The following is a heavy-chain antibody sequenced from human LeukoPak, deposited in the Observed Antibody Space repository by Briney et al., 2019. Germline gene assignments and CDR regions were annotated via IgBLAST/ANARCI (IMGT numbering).Heavy chain of an antibody. CDR1: GGSISSGGYY. CDR3: ARAQRIDAFDI. V-gene: IGHV4-31*03. Sequence: PSETLSLTCTVSGGSISSGGYYWSWICQHPGKGLEWIGYIYYSGSTYYNPSLKSRVTISVDTSKNQFSLKLSSVTAADTAVYYCARAQRIDAFDIWGQGTMVTVSS. J-gene: IGHJ3*02. CDR2: IYYSGST.